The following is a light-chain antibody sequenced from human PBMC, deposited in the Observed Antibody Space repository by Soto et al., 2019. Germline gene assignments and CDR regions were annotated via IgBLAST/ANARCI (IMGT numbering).Light chain of an antibody. V-gene: IGKV3-20*01. Sequence: DIELTEYADTLSLSPGERATLSCRASQRVSSDSLAWYQQQPGQAPRLLIYSTSNRATGIPDRFSVSGSGTDFTLTIVRLEPEDFALYYCEQYGRSQTFGQGTKVDIK. CDR2: STS. J-gene: IGKJ1*01. CDR1: QRVSSDS. CDR3: EQYGRSQT.